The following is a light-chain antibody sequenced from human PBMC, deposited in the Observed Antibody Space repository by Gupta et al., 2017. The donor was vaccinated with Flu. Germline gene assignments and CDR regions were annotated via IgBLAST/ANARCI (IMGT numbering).Light chain of an antibody. J-gene: IGKJ2*01. CDR1: QGISSY. CDR2: AAS. V-gene: IGKV1-9*01. Sequence: VDRVTVTCRASQGISSYLAWYQQKPGKAPKLLIYAASTLQSGVPSRFSGSGSGTEFTLTISSLQPEDFATYYCQQLNNYLSTFGQGTKLEIK. CDR3: QQLNNYLST.